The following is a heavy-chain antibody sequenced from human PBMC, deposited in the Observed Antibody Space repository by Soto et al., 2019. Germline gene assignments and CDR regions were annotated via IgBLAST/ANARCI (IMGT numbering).Heavy chain of an antibody. CDR2: ISNDVRNI. Sequence: QLVECGGGVVQPGRSLRLSCAASGLTFSTYGFHWVRQAPGKGLEWVAVISNDVRNIHYAESVKGRFTISRDNSKNTLYLQMNSLRPNDTAVYYCVKDTLGGMTPVFMPGPDWGQGTLVTVSS. J-gene: IGHJ4*02. D-gene: IGHD2-2*01. CDR1: GLTFSTYG. V-gene: IGHV3-30*18. CDR3: VKDTLGGMTPVFMPGPD.